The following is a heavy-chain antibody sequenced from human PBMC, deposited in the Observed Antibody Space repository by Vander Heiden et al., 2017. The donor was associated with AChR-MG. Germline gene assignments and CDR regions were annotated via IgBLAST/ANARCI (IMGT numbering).Heavy chain of an antibody. J-gene: IGHJ6*02. Sequence: QVQLVESGGGVVQPGRSLRLSCAAPGFTFSSYAMHWVRQAPGKGLEWVAVISYDGSNKYYADSVKGRFTISRDNSKNTLYLQMNSLRAEDTAVYYCASLSSSREEYGMDVWGQGTTVTVSS. CDR1: GFTFSSYA. CDR3: ASLSSSREEYGMDV. V-gene: IGHV3-30-3*01. CDR2: ISYDGSNK. D-gene: IGHD6-13*01.